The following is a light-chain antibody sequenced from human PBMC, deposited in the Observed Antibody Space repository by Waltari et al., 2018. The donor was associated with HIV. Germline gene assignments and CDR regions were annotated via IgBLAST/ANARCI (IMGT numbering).Light chain of an antibody. CDR2: RYT. J-gene: IGLJ2*01. CDR3: STCDDSLSGVL. Sequence: SVLTQPPSASVTPGQKVTIPCSGSSSNIGRNTVLWYQQLPGAAPKLLIYRYTHRPSGVHDRFSGDKSGTSASLAIIGLLAEDEAVYSWSTCDDSLSGVLFGGGTNLTVL. V-gene: IGLV1-47*01. CDR1: SSNIGRNT.